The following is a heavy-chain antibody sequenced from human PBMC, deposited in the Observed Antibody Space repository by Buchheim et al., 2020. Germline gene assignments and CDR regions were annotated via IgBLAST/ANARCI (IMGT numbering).Heavy chain of an antibody. CDR3: ATARTTSSWYNDLDY. CDR2: INPNSGGT. Sequence: QVQLVQSGDEVKKPGASVKVSCKASGYTFTDYYMHWVRQAPGQGLEWMGRINPNSGGTNYAQKFQGRVTMTRDTSLSTAYMELSRLRSDDTAVYYCATARTTSSWYNDLDYWGQGT. D-gene: IGHD6-13*01. CDR1: GYTFTDYY. V-gene: IGHV1-2*06. J-gene: IGHJ4*02.